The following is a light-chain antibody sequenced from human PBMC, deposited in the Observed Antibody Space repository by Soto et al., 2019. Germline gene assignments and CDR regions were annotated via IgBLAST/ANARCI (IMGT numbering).Light chain of an antibody. CDR3: QSYDSSLSGYV. CDR2: GSS. V-gene: IGLV1-40*01. CDR1: SSNIGAGYD. Sequence: QSALTQPPSVSGAPGQRVTIPCTGSSSNIGAGYDVHWYQQLPGTAPKLLIYGSSNRPSGVPDRFPGSKSGTSASLAITGLQAEDEADYYCQSYDSSLSGYVFGTGTKVTVL. J-gene: IGLJ1*01.